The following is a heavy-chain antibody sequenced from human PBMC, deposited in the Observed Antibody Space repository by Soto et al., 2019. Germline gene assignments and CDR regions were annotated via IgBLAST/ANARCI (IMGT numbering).Heavy chain of an antibody. D-gene: IGHD2-8*02. CDR3: ARIRGYWSDLDV. V-gene: IGHV3-23*01. CDR1: GFPLSTYG. CDR2: ITGTGGDT. Sequence: EVHLLESGGGLVQPGGSLRLSCAASGFPLSTYGMSWVRQAPGKGLEWVSSITGTGGDTYYADSVKGRFTSSRDNSNKMLYLQMNSLRVEDTAVYYCARIRGYWSDLDVWGQGTTITVSS. J-gene: IGHJ6*02.